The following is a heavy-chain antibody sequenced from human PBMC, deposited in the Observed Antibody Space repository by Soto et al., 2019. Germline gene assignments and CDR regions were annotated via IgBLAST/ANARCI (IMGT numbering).Heavy chain of an antibody. V-gene: IGHV3-23*01. J-gene: IGHJ4*02. D-gene: IGHD2-15*01. CDR1: GFTFSSYA. CDR2: ISGSGGST. Sequence: GGSLRLSCAASGFTFSSYAVSWVRQAPGKGLEWVSGISGSGGSTHYADSVKGRFTISRDNSKNTVYLQMNSLRAEGTAVYYCAKERGLYCSGGSCEKYYFDYWGQGTPVTVSS. CDR3: AKERGLYCSGGSCEKYYFDY.